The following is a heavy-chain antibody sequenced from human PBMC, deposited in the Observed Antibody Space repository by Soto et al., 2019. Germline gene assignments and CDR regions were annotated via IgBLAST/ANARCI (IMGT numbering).Heavy chain of an antibody. CDR1: GCSISNYY. CDR3: ARVDSSGSYFDY. V-gene: IGHV4-59*01. Sequence: SETLSLTCIFSGCSISNYYWSWIRQPPGKGLEWIGYIYYTGSTNYNPSLKSRVTLSADTSKNQFSLKLISVTAADTAMYYCARVDSSGSYFDYWGQGTLVTVSS. J-gene: IGHJ4*02. CDR2: IYYTGST. D-gene: IGHD3-22*01.